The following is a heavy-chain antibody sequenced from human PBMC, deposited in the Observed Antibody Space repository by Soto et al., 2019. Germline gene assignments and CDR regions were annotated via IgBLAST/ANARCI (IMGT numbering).Heavy chain of an antibody. V-gene: IGHV3-30-3*01. Sequence: QVQLVESGGGVVQPGRSPRLSCAASGFTFSSYAMHWVRQAPGKGLEWVAVISYDGSNKYYADSVKGRFTISRDNSKNTLYLQMNSLRAEDTAVYYCARGNYGMDVWGQGTTVTVSS. CDR1: GFTFSSYA. CDR2: ISYDGSNK. J-gene: IGHJ6*02. CDR3: ARGNYGMDV.